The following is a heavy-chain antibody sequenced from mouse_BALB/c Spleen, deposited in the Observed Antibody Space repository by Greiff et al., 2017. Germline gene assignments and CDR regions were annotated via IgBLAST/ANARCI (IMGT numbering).Heavy chain of an antibody. Sequence: VKLMESGAELVRPGTSVKVSCKASGYAFTNYLIEWVKQRPGQGLEWIGVINPGSGGTNYNEKFKGKATLTADKSSSTAYMQLSSLTSDDSAVYFCARSYYRYDGYYFDYWGQGTTLTVSS. CDR1: GYAFTNYL. J-gene: IGHJ2*01. CDR3: ARSYYRYDGYYFDY. D-gene: IGHD2-14*01. CDR2: INPGSGGT. V-gene: IGHV1-54*01.